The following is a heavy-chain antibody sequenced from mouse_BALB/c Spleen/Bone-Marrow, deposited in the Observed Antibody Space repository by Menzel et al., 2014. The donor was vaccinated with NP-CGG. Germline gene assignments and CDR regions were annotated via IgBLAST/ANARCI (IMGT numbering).Heavy chain of an antibody. CDR2: IWAGGST. V-gene: IGHV2-9*02. D-gene: IGHD4-1*01. CDR3: ARDWDWYFDV. J-gene: IGHJ1*01. Sequence: QVHVKQSGPGLVAPSQSLSITCTVSGFSLTSYGVHWVRQPPGKGLERLGVIWAGGSTNYNSALMSRLSISKDNSKSQVFLKMNSLQTDDTAMYYCARDWDWYFDVWGAGTTVTVSS. CDR1: GFSLTSYG.